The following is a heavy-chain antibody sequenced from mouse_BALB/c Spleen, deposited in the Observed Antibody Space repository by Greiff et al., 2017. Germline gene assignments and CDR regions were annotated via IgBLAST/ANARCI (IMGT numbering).Heavy chain of an antibody. CDR3: TIRDGYDRAWFAY. CDR2: IYPSDSYT. D-gene: IGHD2-2*01. V-gene: IGHV1-69*02. Sequence: QVQLQQPGAELVRPGASVKLSCKASGYTFTSYWINWVKQRPGQGLEWIGNIYPSDSYTNYNQKFKDKATLTVDKSSSTAYMQLSSPTSEDSAVYYCTIRDGYDRAWFAYWGQGTLVTVSA. CDR1: GYTFTSYW. J-gene: IGHJ3*01.